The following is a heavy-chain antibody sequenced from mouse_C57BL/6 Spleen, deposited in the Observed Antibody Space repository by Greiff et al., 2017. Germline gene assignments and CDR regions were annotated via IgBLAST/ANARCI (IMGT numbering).Heavy chain of an antibody. CDR3: ASPYDYGYFDV. D-gene: IGHD2-4*01. CDR1: GYTFTSYW. V-gene: IGHV1-72*01. J-gene: IGHJ1*03. CDR2: IDPNSGGT. Sequence: QVQLKQPGAELVKPGASVKLSCKASGYTFTSYWMHWVKQRPGRGLEWIGRIDPNSGGTKYNEKFKSKATLTVDKPSSTAYMQLSSLTSEDSAVYYCASPYDYGYFDVWGTGTTVTVSS.